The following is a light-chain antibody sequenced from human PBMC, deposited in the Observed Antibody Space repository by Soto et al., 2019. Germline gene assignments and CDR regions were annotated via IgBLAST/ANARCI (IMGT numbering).Light chain of an antibody. CDR2: DAS. Sequence: EIVLTQSPATLSVSPGERATLSFRASQSVSSYLAWYQQKPGQAPRLLIYDASNRATGIPARFSGSGSGTDFTLTISSLEPDDFAVYYCQQRSYWPTFGGGTKVDSK. J-gene: IGKJ4*01. V-gene: IGKV3-11*01. CDR3: QQRSYWPT. CDR1: QSVSSY.